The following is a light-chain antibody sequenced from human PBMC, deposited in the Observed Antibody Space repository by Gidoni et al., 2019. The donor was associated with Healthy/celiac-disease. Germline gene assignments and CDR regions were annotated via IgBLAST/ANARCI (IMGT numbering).Light chain of an antibody. CDR1: QSISSY. CDR2: AAS. Sequence: DIQMTQSPSSLSASVGDRVTITCRASQSISSYLNWYQQKPGKAPKLLIYAASSLQSGVPSRFSGSGSGTDFTLTISSLQPEDFATYYCQRRAFGGXTKVEIK. J-gene: IGKJ4*01. CDR3: QRRA. V-gene: IGKV1-39*01.